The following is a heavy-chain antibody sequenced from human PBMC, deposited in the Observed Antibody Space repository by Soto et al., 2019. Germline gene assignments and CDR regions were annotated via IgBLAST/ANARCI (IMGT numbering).Heavy chain of an antibody. CDR3: ARGGLHLGEFPYYYMDV. V-gene: IGHV3-23*01. Sequence: GGSLRLSCAASGFTFSSYAMSWVRQAPGKGLEWVSGISGGGGSTYYADSVKGRFTISRDNSKNTLYMQMNSLRAEDTAVYYCARGGLHLGEFPYYYMDVWGKGTTVTVSS. CDR1: GFTFSSYA. J-gene: IGHJ6*03. CDR2: ISGGGGST. D-gene: IGHD3-16*01.